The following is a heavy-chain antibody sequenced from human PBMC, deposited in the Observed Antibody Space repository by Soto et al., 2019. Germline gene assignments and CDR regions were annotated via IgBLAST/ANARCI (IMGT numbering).Heavy chain of an antibody. V-gene: IGHV4-59*01. J-gene: IGHJ4*02. CDR1: GDSISTYC. CDR2: IHYTGSA. CDR3: ARDWGGGTSFDH. Sequence: SETLSLTCTVSGDSISTYCWSWIRQPPGKGLEWIGYIHYTGSANYSPSLKSRVTISVDTSKNQFSLKLRSVTTADTAVYYCARDWGGGTSFDHWGQGTLVTVSS. D-gene: IGHD2-21*01.